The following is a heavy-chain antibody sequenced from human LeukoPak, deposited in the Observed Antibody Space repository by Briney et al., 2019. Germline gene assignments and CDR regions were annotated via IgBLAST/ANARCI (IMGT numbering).Heavy chain of an antibody. CDR1: GGSISSAGYS. CDR2: IYHSGSN. V-gene: IGHV4-30-2*01. J-gene: IGHJ4*02. D-gene: IGHD3-16*01. CDR3: ARLGRYDYFIDY. Sequence: SETLSLTCAASGGSISSAGYSWRWIRHPPGNGLEWIVYIYHSGSNYYKSSLKRRVTISVESSKNKLSLKVTSVTAADTAVYYCARLGRYDYFIDYWGQGALVTVSS.